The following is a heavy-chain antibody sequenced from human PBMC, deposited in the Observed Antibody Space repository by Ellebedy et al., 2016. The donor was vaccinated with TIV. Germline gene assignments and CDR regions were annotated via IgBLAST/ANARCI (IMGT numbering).Heavy chain of an antibody. CDR1: GFGFSAYA. Sequence: PGGSLRLSCEASGFGFSAYAMSWVRQAPGKGLEWVANIKQDGSEKYYVDSVKGRFTISRDNAKNSLYMQMNSLRAEDTAVYYCARVVDSYGLRYFDYWGQGTLVTVSS. D-gene: IGHD5-18*01. CDR3: ARVVDSYGLRYFDY. J-gene: IGHJ4*02. V-gene: IGHV3-7*03. CDR2: IKQDGSEK.